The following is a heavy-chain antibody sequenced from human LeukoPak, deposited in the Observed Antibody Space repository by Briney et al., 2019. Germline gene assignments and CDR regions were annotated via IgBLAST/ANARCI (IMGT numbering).Heavy chain of an antibody. CDR3: TTTSDYGDHKR. CDR2: INSDGSST. J-gene: IGHJ4*02. V-gene: IGHV3-74*01. CDR1: GFTFSSYW. Sequence: GGSLRLPCAASGFTFSSYWMHWVRQAPGKGLVWVSRINSDGSSTSYADSVKGRFTISRDNAKNTLYLQMNSLKTEDTAVYYCTTTSDYGDHKRWGQGTLVTVSS. D-gene: IGHD4-17*01.